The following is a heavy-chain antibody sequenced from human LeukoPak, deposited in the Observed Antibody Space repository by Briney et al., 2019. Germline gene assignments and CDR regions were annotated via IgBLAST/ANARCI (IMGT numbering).Heavy chain of an antibody. J-gene: IGHJ6*02. Sequence: PSETLSLTCTVSGGSISSYYWSWIRQPAGKGLEWNGRIYTSGSTNYNPSLKSRVTMSVDTSKNQFSLKLSSVTAADTAVYYCARDPGDYDSLTYYYYGMDVWGQGTTVTVSS. CDR1: GGSISSYY. CDR3: ARDPGDYDSLTYYYYGMDV. CDR2: IYTSGST. D-gene: IGHD3-3*01. V-gene: IGHV4-4*07.